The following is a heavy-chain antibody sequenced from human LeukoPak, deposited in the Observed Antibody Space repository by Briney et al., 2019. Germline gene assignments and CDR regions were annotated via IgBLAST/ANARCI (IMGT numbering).Heavy chain of an antibody. V-gene: IGHV4-38-2*02. Sequence: SETLSLTCTVSGYSISSGYYWAWVRQPPGKGLEWIGSIYYSGSTYYNPSLKSRVTISLDTSKNQFSLRLRSVTAADTAVYYCARDRGTWNDDGFDYWGQGTLVTVSS. CDR3: ARDRGTWNDDGFDY. J-gene: IGHJ4*02. CDR1: GYSISSGYY. CDR2: IYYSGST. D-gene: IGHD1-1*01.